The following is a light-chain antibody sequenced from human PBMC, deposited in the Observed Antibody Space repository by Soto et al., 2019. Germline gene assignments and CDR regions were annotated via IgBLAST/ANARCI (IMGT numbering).Light chain of an antibody. CDR3: QQCGSSPLT. CDR2: GAS. Sequence: EIVLTQSPATLSSFPGDRVTLSCRASQAVNTRLAWYQHRPGQAPRLLIYGASSRATGIPDRFSGSGSGTDFTLTISRLEPEDFAVYYCQQCGSSPLTFGGGTKVDIK. V-gene: IGKV3-20*01. J-gene: IGKJ4*01. CDR1: QAVNTR.